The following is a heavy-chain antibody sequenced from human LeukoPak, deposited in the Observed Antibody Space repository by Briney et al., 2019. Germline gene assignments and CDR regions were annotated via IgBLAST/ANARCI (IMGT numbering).Heavy chain of an antibody. CDR3: ARVGGYYGPTDY. CDR2: ISYDGSNK. CDR1: GFTLRSFA. V-gene: IGHV3-30*01. D-gene: IGHD3-10*01. J-gene: IGHJ4*02. Sequence: PGGPLSPSCAALGFTLRSFARPWARQAQGKGLGWGAVISYDGSNKYYADSVKGRFTISRDNSKNTLYLQMNSLRAEDTAVYYCARVGGYYGPTDYWGQGTLVTVSS.